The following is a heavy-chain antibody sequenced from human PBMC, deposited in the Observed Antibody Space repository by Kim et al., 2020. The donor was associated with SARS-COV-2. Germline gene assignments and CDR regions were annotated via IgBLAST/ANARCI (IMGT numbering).Heavy chain of an antibody. CDR3: ANPFGDFDY. Sequence: INQYYAESVKRRITSYRDNYKNTLYLRMNGLGAKDTAVYYCANPFGDFDYWGQGTLVTVSS. CDR2: INQ. D-gene: IGHD3-10*01. J-gene: IGHJ4*02. V-gene: IGHV3-30*02.